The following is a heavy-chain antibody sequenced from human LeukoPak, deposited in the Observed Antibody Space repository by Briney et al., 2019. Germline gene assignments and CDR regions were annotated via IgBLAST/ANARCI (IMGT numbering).Heavy chain of an antibody. D-gene: IGHD3-10*01. J-gene: IGHJ4*02. Sequence: PGRSLRLSCAASGFTFSTYAMHWVRQAPGKGLEWVAVISYDGNNKYYADSVKARFTVSRDNSKNTLYLQMDSLRAEDTALYYCARDNYGSDYWGQGTLVTVPS. CDR3: ARDNYGSDY. CDR1: GFTFSTYA. V-gene: IGHV3-30-3*01. CDR2: ISYDGNNK.